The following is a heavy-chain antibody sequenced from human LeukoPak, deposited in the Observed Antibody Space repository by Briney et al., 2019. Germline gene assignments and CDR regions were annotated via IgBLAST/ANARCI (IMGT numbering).Heavy chain of an antibody. CDR3: AKDARIAAGYAGLFDN. V-gene: IGHV3-23*01. CDR1: GFTFSSYA. Sequence: GGSLRLSCAASGFTFSSYAMTWVRRAPGKGLEWVSAISVSGGSTYYADPVKGRFTISRDNSKNTLYLHMNSLRAEDTAVYYCAKDARIAAGYAGLFDNWGQGTLVTVSS. D-gene: IGHD6-13*01. CDR2: ISVSGGST. J-gene: IGHJ4*02.